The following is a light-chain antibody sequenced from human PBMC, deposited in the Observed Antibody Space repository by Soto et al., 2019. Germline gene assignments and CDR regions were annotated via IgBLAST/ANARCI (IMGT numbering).Light chain of an antibody. CDR1: QSISSC. V-gene: IGKV1-5*01. CDR3: QQYNSYART. J-gene: IGKJ1*01. Sequence: DIQMTQSPSTLSASVGDRVTITCRASQSISSCLAWYQQKPGKTPKLLIYDASSLESGVPSRFRGSGSGTEFTLTLSSLQPDDFAAYHCQQYNSYARTFGQGNQVEI. CDR2: DAS.